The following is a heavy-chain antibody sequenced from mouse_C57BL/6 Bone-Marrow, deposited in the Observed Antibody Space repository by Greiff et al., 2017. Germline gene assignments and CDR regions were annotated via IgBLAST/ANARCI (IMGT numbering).Heavy chain of an antibody. D-gene: IGHD1-1*01. V-gene: IGHV5-17*01. J-gene: IGHJ3*01. CDR1: GFTFSDYG. CDR3: ARPGYYGSSYGWFAY. CDR2: ISRGSSTI. Sequence: EVKVVESGGGLVKPGGSLKLSCAASGFTFSDYGMHWVRQAPEKGLEWVAYISRGSSTIYYADTVKGRFTISRDNAKNTLFLQMTSLRSEDTAMYYCARPGYYGSSYGWFAYWGQGTLVTVSA.